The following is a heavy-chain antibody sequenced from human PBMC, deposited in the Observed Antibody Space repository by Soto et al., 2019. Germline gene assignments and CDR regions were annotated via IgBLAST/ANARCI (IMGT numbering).Heavy chain of an antibody. V-gene: IGHV1-3*04. Sequence: ASVKVSCKASGYTFTTYALHWVRQAPGQRLEWMGWINTGNGKTKYSEKFQGRVTITRDTSASTAYMELSSLRSEDTAVDYFGKDDDYWGQETSVTVSA. CDR2: INTGNGKT. CDR3: GKDDDY. CDR1: GYTFTTYA. J-gene: IGHJ4*02.